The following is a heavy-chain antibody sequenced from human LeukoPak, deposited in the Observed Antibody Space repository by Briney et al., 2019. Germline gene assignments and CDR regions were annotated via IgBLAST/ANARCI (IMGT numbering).Heavy chain of an antibody. V-gene: IGHV1-8*02. Sequence: ASVKVSCKASGYTFSSDDINWVRQAPGQGLEWMGWMNPKSGNTGYAQKFLGRVTMTRNTSISTAYMELSRLRSEDTAVYNCARGRVFPGVAPRQVWFDPWGQGTPVTVSS. J-gene: IGHJ5*02. CDR3: ARGRVFPGVAPRQVWFDP. CDR1: GYTFSSDD. D-gene: IGHD3-10*01. CDR2: MNPKSGNT.